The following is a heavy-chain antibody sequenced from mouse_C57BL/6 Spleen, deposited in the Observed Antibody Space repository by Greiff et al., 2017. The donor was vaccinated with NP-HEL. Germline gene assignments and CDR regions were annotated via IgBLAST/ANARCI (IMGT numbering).Heavy chain of an antibody. J-gene: IGHJ2*01. V-gene: IGHV1-82*01. CDR3: ARSYYDYDGRFDY. CDR1: GYAFSSSW. D-gene: IGHD2-4*01. Sequence: VQLVESGPELVKPGASVKISCKASGYAFSSSWMNWVKQRPGKGLEWIGRIYPGDGDTNYNGKFKGKATLTADKSSSTAYMQLSSLTSEDSAVYFCARSYYDYDGRFDYWGQGTTLTVSS. CDR2: IYPGDGDT.